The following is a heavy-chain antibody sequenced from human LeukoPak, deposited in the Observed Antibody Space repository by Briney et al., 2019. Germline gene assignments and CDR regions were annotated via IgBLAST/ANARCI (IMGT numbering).Heavy chain of an antibody. CDR3: ARRDGDYWYFDL. D-gene: IGHD4-17*01. CDR2: IYYSGST. CDR1: GVSITSGEYY. Sequence: SETLSLTCTVSGVSITSGEYYWRWIRQPPGKALEWLGYIYYSGSTYYNPSLKRRVTISVDTSKNQFSLKLSSVTAADTAVYYCARRDGDYWYFDLWGRGTLVTVSS. J-gene: IGHJ2*01. V-gene: IGHV4-30-4*01.